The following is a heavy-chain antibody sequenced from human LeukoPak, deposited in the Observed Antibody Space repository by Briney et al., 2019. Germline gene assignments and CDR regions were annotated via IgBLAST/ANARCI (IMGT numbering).Heavy chain of an antibody. CDR1: GYSIGSGYY. J-gene: IGHJ1*01. Sequence: SETLSLTCTVSGYSIGSGYYWGWIRQSPGKGLEWIGKISHSGNTLYNPSLKSRVTMSIDISKNQFSLNLTSVTAADTAIYYCARGLLWGQGTLVTVSS. CDR2: ISHSGNT. CDR3: ARGLL. V-gene: IGHV4-38-2*02.